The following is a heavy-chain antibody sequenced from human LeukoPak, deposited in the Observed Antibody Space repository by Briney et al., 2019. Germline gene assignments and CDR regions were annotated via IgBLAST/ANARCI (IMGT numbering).Heavy chain of an antibody. J-gene: IGHJ3*02. CDR1: GGSFGNYY. CDR2: IYDSGTT. D-gene: IGHD2/OR15-2a*01. Sequence: SETLSLTRTVSGGSFGNYYWSWIRQPPGKGLEWIGYIYDSGTTNYNPSLKSRVTTSVDTSKNQFSLKLSSVTAADTAVYYCARDFSAAFDIWGQGTMVTVSS. V-gene: IGHV4-59*01. CDR3: ARDFSAAFDI.